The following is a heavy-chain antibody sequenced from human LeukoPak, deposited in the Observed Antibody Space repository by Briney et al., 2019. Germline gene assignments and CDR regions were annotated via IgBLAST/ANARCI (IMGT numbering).Heavy chain of an antibody. J-gene: IGHJ4*02. V-gene: IGHV3-66*01. CDR3: ARDRRGSIGATVTNYFDY. CDR1: GFTLSSNY. CDR2: IYSGGST. D-gene: IGHD4-17*01. Sequence: GGSLRLSCAASGFTLSSNYMSWVCQAPGKGLEWVSLIYSGGSTYYSDSVKGRFTISRDNSKNTLYLQMNSLRAEDTAVYYCARDRRGSIGATVTNYFDYWGQGTLVTVSS.